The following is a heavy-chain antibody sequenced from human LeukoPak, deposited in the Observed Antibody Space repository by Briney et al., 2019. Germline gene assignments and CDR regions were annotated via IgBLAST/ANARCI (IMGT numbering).Heavy chain of an antibody. CDR2: MNPNSGNT. D-gene: IGHD6-19*01. CDR3: ARGLRWIAVAGTWYYFDY. J-gene: IGHJ4*02. V-gene: IGHV1-8*03. Sequence: ASVKVSCKASGYTFTSYDINWVRQATGQGLEWMGWMNPNSGNTGYAQKSQGRVTITRNTSISTAYMELSSLRSEDTAVYYCARGLRWIAVAGTWYYFDYWGQGTLVTVSS. CDR1: GYTFTSYD.